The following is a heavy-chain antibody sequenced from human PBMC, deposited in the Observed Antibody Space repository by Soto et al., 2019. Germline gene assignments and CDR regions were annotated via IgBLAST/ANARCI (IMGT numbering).Heavy chain of an antibody. V-gene: IGHV4-39*01. CDR2: IYYSGST. D-gene: IGHD5-18*01. Sequence: PSETLSLTCTVSGGSISSSSYCCCGIRQPPWRGLEWIGSIYYSGSTYYNPSLKSRVTISVDTSKNQFSLKLSSVTAADTAVYYCARHEPNRGYSYGYSGSWFDPWGQGTLVTSPQ. CDR1: GGSISSSSYC. J-gene: IGHJ5*02. CDR3: ARHEPNRGYSYGYSGSWFDP.